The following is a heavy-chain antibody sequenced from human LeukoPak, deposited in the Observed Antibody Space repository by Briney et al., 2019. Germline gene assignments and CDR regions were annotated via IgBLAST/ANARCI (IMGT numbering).Heavy chain of an antibody. Sequence: ASVKVSCKASGGTFSSYANSWVRQAPGQGLEWMGGIIPIFGTANYAQKFQGRVTITADESTSTAYMELSSLRSEDTAVYYCARGPRIVVVPAVSWFDPWGQGTLVTVSS. D-gene: IGHD2-2*01. V-gene: IGHV1-69*13. CDR2: IIPIFGTA. CDR3: ARGPRIVVVPAVSWFDP. J-gene: IGHJ5*02. CDR1: GGTFSSYA.